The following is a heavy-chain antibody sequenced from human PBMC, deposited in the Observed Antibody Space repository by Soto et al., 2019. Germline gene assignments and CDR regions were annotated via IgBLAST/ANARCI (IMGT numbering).Heavy chain of an antibody. V-gene: IGHV1-69*01. Sequence: QVPLVQSGAEVKKPGSSVKVSCKASGGTFGSYAISWVRQAPGQGLEWMGGIIPIPGTANYAQKFQGRVTIAADESTSTGYMELSSLRSEDTAVYYCARSQGSSTSLEIYYYYYYGMDVWGQGTTVTVSS. J-gene: IGHJ6*02. CDR1: GGTFGSYA. CDR3: ARSQGSSTSLEIYYYYYYGMDV. D-gene: IGHD2-2*01. CDR2: IIPIPGTA.